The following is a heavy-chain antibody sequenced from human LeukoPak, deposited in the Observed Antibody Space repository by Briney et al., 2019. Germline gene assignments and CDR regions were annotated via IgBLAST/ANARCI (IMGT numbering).Heavy chain of an antibody. Sequence: SETLSLTCTVSGGSISSGSYYWNWIRQPAGKGLEWIGRIYTSGSTNYNPSLKSRITISVDTSKNQFSLKLSSVTAADTAVYYCARETSQKGAHYMDVWGKGTTVTISS. CDR2: IYTSGST. D-gene: IGHD3-16*01. J-gene: IGHJ6*03. CDR3: ARETSQKGAHYMDV. V-gene: IGHV4-61*02. CDR1: GGSISSGSYY.